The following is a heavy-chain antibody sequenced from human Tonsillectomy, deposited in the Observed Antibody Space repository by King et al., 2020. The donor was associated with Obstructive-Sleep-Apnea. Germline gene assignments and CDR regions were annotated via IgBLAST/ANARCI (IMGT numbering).Heavy chain of an antibody. CDR2: ISYDGNNK. J-gene: IGHJ4*02. CDR1: GVTFSSYG. Sequence: QLVQSGGGVVQPGGSLRLSCAASGVTFSSYGMHWVRQAPGTGLEWGAVISYDGNNKYYADSVKGRFTISRDNSKNTLYLQMNSLRAEDTAMYYCAKCYNSGSYYNGPRGWGQGTLVTVSS. V-gene: IGHV3-30*18. D-gene: IGHD3-10*01. CDR3: AKCYNSGSYYNGPRG.